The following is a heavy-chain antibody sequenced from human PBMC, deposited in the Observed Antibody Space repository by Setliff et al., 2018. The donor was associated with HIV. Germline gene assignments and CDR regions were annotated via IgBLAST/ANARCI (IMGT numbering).Heavy chain of an antibody. Sequence: SETLSLTCTVSGGSLSSYYWSWIRQPAGKGLEWIGRIYSSGSTNYNPSLKSRLTMSVDTSKNQFSLKLTAVTAADTAVYYCARSGSYVGPIQHWGQGTLVTVSS. J-gene: IGHJ1*01. CDR3: ARSGSYVGPIQH. D-gene: IGHD3-10*02. CDR2: IYSSGST. V-gene: IGHV4-4*07. CDR1: GGSLSSYY.